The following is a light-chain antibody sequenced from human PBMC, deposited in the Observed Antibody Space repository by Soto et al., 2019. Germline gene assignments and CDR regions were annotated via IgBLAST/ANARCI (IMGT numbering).Light chain of an antibody. CDR1: SGDIGGYNY. CDR3: GSWDSSLSAYV. J-gene: IGLJ1*01. Sequence: QSALTQPASVSGSPGQSITISCTGTSGDIGGYNYVSWYQQHPGKAPKLLISEVTNRPSGVSNRFSGSKSGNTASLTISGLQAEDEADYYCGSWDSSLSAYVFGTGTKVTVL. CDR2: EVT. V-gene: IGLV2-14*01.